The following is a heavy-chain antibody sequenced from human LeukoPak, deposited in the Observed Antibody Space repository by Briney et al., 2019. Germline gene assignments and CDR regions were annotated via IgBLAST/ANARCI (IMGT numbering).Heavy chain of an antibody. CDR3: ARDGIVVVPAAISSSYYYYYMDV. CDR2: INSDGSST. D-gene: IGHD2-2*01. J-gene: IGHJ6*03. Sequence: GGSLRLSCAASGFTFSSYWMHWVRQAPGKGLVWVSRINSDGSSTNYADSVKGRFTISRDNAKNTLYLQMNSLRAEDTAVYYCARDGIVVVPAAISSSYYYYYMDVWGKGTTVTISS. V-gene: IGHV3-74*01. CDR1: GFTFSSYW.